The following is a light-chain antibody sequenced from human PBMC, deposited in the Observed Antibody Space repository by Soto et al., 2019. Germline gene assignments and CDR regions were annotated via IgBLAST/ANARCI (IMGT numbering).Light chain of an antibody. J-gene: IGLJ1*01. Sequence: QSALTQPASVSGSPGQSITISCTGTSSDVGTYSYVSWYQHHPGKAPKLIIYEVSNRPSGVSSRFSGSNSDNTASLTISGLLADQEADYYCSSYTTSSTPSYVFGTGTKVTV. CDR3: SSYTTSSTPSYV. V-gene: IGLV2-14*01. CDR2: EVS. CDR1: SSDVGTYSY.